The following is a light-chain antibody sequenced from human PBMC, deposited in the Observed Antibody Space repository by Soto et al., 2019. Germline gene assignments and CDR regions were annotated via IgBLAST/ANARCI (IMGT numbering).Light chain of an antibody. V-gene: IGKV1-33*01. CDR3: QQYDNLLLT. Sequence: DIQMTQSPSSLSASVGDRVTITCQASQDISNYLNWYQQKPGKAPKLLIYDASNLETGVPSRFSGSGSGTDVTFTISRLQPEDIATYYCQQYDNLLLTFGGGTKVEIK. CDR2: DAS. J-gene: IGKJ4*01. CDR1: QDISNY.